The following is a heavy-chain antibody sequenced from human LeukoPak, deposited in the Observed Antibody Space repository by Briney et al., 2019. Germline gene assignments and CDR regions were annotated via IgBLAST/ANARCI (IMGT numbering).Heavy chain of an antibody. J-gene: IGHJ4*02. CDR3: ARDRIAETATGCDY. D-gene: IGHD6-13*01. CDR1: GGSISSYH. V-gene: IGHV4-4*07. CDR2: VYNTGTT. Sequence: SETLSLTCTVSGGSISSYHWSWIRQSAGRELEWIGRVYNTGTTNSNPSLKSRVTMSVDTSKNRFSLKLTSVTAADTAVYFCARDRIAETATGCDYWGQGTLVTVSS.